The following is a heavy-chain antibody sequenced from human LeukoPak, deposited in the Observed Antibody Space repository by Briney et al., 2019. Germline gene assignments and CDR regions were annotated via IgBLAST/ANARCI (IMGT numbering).Heavy chain of an antibody. CDR3: AIQSDFWSGYLGGMDV. V-gene: IGHV3-7*01. CDR1: GFTFDDYA. CDR2: IKQDGSEK. D-gene: IGHD3-3*01. Sequence: GRSLRLSCAASGFTFDDYAMHWVRQAPGKGLEWVANIKQDGSEKYYVDSVKGRFTISRDNAKNSLYLQMNSLRAEDTAVYYCAIQSDFWSGYLGGMDVWGQGTTVTVSS. J-gene: IGHJ6*02.